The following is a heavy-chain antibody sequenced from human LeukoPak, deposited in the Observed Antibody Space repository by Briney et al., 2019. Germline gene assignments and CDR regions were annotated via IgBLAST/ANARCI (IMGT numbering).Heavy chain of an antibody. D-gene: IGHD3-3*01. J-gene: IGHJ4*02. CDR2: IYYSGST. V-gene: IGHV4-31*03. CDR3: ASEWRHYFDY. CDR1: GGSISSGGYY. Sequence: SQTLSLTCTVSGGSISSGGYYWSWIRQHPGKGLEWIGYIYYSGSTYYNPSLKSRVTISVDTSKNQFSLKRSSVTAADTAVYYCASEWRHYFDYWGQGTLVTVSS.